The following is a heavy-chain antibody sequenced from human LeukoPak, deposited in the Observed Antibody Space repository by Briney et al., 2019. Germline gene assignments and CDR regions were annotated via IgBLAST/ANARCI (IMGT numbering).Heavy chain of an antibody. Sequence: ASVKVSCKAFGYTFTGYYMHWVRQAPGQGLEWMGWINPNSSGTNYAQKFQGRVTLTRDTSISTAYMEVSRLRSDDTAVYYCSASGGYYNGPSGLDYWGQGTLVTVSS. J-gene: IGHJ4*02. CDR1: GYTFTGYY. CDR3: SASGGYYNGPSGLDY. CDR2: INPNSSGT. V-gene: IGHV1-2*02. D-gene: IGHD3-10*01.